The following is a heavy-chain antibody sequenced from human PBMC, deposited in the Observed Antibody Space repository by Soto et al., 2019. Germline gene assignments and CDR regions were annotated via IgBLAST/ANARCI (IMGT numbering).Heavy chain of an antibody. V-gene: IGHV4-34*01. D-gene: IGHD3-9*01. CDR2: INDRGSI. Sequence: QVQLQQWGAGQLRPLETLSLTCGVSGGSFSGYYWAWIRQSPGKGLEWIGEINDRGSINYNPSLKSRVSIAVDTSKYHYSLNLRSVTAADTAVYYCARESHDILTGPPWVWYFDLWGRVTLVTVSS. J-gene: IGHJ2*01. CDR3: ARESHDILTGPPWVWYFDL. CDR1: GGSFSGYY.